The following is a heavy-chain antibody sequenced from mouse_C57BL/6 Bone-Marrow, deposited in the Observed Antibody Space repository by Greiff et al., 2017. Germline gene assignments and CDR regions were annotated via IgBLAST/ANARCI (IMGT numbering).Heavy chain of an antibody. V-gene: IGHV5-4*01. CDR3: ARESMITIDY. D-gene: IGHD2-4*01. J-gene: IGHJ2*01. CDR2: ISDGGSYT. Sequence: VQLKESGGGLVKPGGSLKLSCAASGFTFSSYAMSWVRQTPEKRLEWVATISDGGSYTYYPDNVKGRFTISRDNAKNNLYLQMSHLKSEDTAMYYCARESMITIDYWGQGTTLTVSS. CDR1: GFTFSSYA.